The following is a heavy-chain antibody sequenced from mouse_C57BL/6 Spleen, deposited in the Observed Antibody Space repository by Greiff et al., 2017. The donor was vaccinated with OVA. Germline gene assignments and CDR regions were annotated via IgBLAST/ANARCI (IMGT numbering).Heavy chain of an antibody. V-gene: IGHV14-4*01. D-gene: IGHD4-1*02. CDR3: QLGLVAY. CDR2: IDPENGDT. Sequence: EVQLQESGAELVRPGASVKLSCTASGFNIKDDYMHWVKQRPEQGLEWIGWIDPENGDTEYASKFQGKATITADTSSNTAYLQLSSLTSEDTAVYCCQLGLVAYWGQGTLVTVSA. J-gene: IGHJ3*01. CDR1: GFNIKDDY.